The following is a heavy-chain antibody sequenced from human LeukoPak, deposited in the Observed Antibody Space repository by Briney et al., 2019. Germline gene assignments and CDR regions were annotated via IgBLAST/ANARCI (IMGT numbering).Heavy chain of an antibody. Sequence: GASVKVSCKASGYTFTSYGISWVRQAPGQGLEWMGWISAYNGNTNYAQKLQGRVTTTTDTSTSTAYMELRSLRSDDTAVYYCARDYDILTGYYGGANKDYWGQGTLVTVSS. J-gene: IGHJ4*02. CDR1: GYTFTSYG. D-gene: IGHD3-9*01. V-gene: IGHV1-18*01. CDR2: ISAYNGNT. CDR3: ARDYDILTGYYGGANKDY.